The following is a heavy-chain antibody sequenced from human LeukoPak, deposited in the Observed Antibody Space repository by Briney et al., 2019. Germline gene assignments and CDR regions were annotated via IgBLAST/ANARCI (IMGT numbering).Heavy chain of an antibody. J-gene: IGHJ5*02. CDR2: IYSGGST. V-gene: IGHV3-53*01. CDR3: ARDSSGRHGGWFDP. Sequence: PGGSLRLSCAASGFTVSSNYMSWVRQAPGKGLEWVSVIYSGGSTYYADSVKGRFTISRDNSKNTLYLQMNSLRAEDTAVYYCARDSSGRHGGWFDPWGQGTLVTVSS. CDR1: GFTVSSNY. D-gene: IGHD6-19*01.